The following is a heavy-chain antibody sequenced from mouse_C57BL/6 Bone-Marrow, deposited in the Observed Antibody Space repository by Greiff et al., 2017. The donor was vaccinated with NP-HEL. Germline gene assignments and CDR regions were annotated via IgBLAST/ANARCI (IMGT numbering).Heavy chain of an antibody. CDR3: TRWFPVDY. Sequence: EVKLMESGGGLVQPGGSMKLSCVASGFTFSNYWMNWVRQSPEKGLEWVAQIRLKSDNYATHYAESVKGRFTISRDDSKSSVYLQRNNLRAEDTGIYYCTRWFPVDYWGKGTTLTVSS. J-gene: IGHJ2*01. D-gene: IGHD2-3*01. CDR2: IRLKSDNYAT. V-gene: IGHV6-3*01. CDR1: GFTFSNYW.